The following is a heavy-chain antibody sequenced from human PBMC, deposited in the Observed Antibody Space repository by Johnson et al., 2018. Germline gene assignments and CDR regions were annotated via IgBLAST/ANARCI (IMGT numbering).Heavy chain of an antibody. CDR2: ISPSGGST. Sequence: VQLQESGGGLVQPGGSLRLSCAASGFTFSTYAMSWVRQAPGKGLEWVSSISPSGGSTYYADPVKGRFTFSRDNSKNTLDLQMNSLRAEDTALYYCAKDISYDSSGNYRMDVWGQGTTVTVSS. CDR1: GFTFSTYA. J-gene: IGHJ6*02. CDR3: AKDISYDSSGNYRMDV. V-gene: IGHV3-23*01. D-gene: IGHD3-22*01.